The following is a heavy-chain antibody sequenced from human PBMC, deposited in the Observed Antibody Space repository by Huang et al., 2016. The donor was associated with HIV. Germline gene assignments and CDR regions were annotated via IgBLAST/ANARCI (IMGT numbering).Heavy chain of an antibody. CDR1: GFAFSSSG. V-gene: IGHV3-21*02. Sequence: EVELVESGGGLVKPGGSLRLSCAASGFAFSSSGMNWVRQAPGKGLECVAFIGSVSSYRYYADSVKGRVTISRDNAKSSIYLQLDSLRAEDTAVYYCAYQQWLVGGLNHWGQGTLVVVSS. CDR2: IGSVSSYR. D-gene: IGHD6-19*01. CDR3: AYQQWLVGGLNH. J-gene: IGHJ5*02.